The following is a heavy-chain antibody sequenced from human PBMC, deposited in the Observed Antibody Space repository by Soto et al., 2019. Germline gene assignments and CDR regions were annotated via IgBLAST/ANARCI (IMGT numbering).Heavy chain of an antibody. CDR1: GFTFSNAW. Sequence: GGSLRLSCAASGFTFSNAWMSWVRQAPGKGLEWVGRIKSRTDGGTTDYAAPVKGRFTISRDDSKNTLYLQMNSLKTEDTAVYYCRVDVVTAPYYYYGMDVWGQGTTVTVSS. D-gene: IGHD2-21*02. CDR3: RVDVVTAPYYYYGMDV. CDR2: IKSRTDGGTT. J-gene: IGHJ6*02. V-gene: IGHV3-15*01.